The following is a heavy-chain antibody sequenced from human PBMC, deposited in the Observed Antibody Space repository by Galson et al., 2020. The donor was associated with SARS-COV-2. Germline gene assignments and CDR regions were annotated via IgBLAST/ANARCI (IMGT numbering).Heavy chain of an antibody. CDR3: ARQREYYDFWGGNPNWFDP. Sequence: SQTLSLTCTVSGGSISSSGYFWGWIRQPPGKGLEYIGSIYYSGSTYYNPSLKSRVTISVDTSKNQFSLRLSSVTAADTAVYYCARQREYYDFWGGNPNWFDPWGQGTLVTVSS. J-gene: IGHJ5*02. CDR1: GGSISSSGYF. CDR2: IYYSGST. D-gene: IGHD3-3*01. V-gene: IGHV4-39*01.